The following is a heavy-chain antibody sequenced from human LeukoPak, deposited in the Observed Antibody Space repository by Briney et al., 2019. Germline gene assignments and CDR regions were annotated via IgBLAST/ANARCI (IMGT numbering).Heavy chain of an antibody. CDR1: GYTFTSYD. D-gene: IGHD3-22*01. CDR3: ARGRGSSGYYYYY. Sequence: ASVKVSCKASGYTFTSYDINWVRQATGQGLEWMGWMNPNSGNTGYAQKFQGRVTMTGNTSTSTAYMELSSLRSEDTAVYYCARGRGSSGYYYYYWGQGTLVTVSS. J-gene: IGHJ4*02. V-gene: IGHV1-8*01. CDR2: MNPNSGNT.